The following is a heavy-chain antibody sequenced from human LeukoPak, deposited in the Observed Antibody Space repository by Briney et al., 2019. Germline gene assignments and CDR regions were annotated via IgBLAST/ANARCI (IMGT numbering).Heavy chain of an antibody. D-gene: IGHD3-22*01. Sequence: PGGSLRLSCAASGFTFSSYAMNWVRQAPGKGLEWVSAISGSGGSTYYADSVKGRFTISRDNSKNTLYLQMNSLRAEDTATYYCAKFDTSGYVGGYFDYWGQGTLVTVSS. V-gene: IGHV3-23*01. CDR3: AKFDTSGYVGGYFDY. CDR2: ISGSGGST. CDR1: GFTFSSYA. J-gene: IGHJ4*02.